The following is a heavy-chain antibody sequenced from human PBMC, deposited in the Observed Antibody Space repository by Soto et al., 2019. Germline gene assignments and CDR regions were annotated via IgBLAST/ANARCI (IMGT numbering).Heavy chain of an antibody. V-gene: IGHV3-30*18. CDR2: ISYDGSNK. CDR1: GFTFSSYG. J-gene: IGHJ6*02. CDR3: AKDPLVPAANSYYYYYYGMDV. D-gene: IGHD2-2*01. Sequence: GGSLRLSCAASGFTFSSYGMHWVRQAPGKGLEWVAVISYDGSNKYYADSVKGRFTISRDNSKNTLYLQMNSLRAEDTAVYYCAKDPLVPAANSYYYYYYGMDVWGQGTTVTVSS.